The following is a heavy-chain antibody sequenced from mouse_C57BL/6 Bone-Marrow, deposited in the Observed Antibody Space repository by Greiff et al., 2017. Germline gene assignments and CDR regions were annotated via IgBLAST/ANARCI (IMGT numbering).Heavy chain of an antibody. Sequence: DVHLVESGGGLVKPGGSLKLSCAASGFTFSSYAMSWVRQTPEKRLEWVATISAGGSYTYYPDNVKGRFTISRDNAKNNLYLQMSHLKSEDTAMYYCARGGLTGTKDYWGQGTTLTVSS. J-gene: IGHJ2*01. CDR3: ARGGLTGTKDY. CDR1: GFTFSSYA. CDR2: ISAGGSYT. V-gene: IGHV5-4*01. D-gene: IGHD4-1*01.